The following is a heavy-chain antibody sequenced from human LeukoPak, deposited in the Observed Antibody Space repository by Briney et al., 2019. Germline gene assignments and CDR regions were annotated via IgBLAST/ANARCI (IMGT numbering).Heavy chain of an antibody. D-gene: IGHD3/OR15-3a*01. CDR3: ARHDFGATRDY. CDR1: GGSINRYH. V-gene: IGHV4-59*08. Sequence: PSETLSLTCSVSGGSINRYHWSWLRQPPGKGLEWIGYIHYTGSTNYNPSLKSRVTISLDTSKSQFSLKVSSVTAAHTAADYCARHDFGATRDYWGQGTLVTVSS. CDR2: IHYTGST. J-gene: IGHJ4*02.